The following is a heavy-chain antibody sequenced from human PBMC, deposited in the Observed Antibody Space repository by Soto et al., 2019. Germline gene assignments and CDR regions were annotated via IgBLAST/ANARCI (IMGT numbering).Heavy chain of an antibody. Sequence: QGQLVQSGAEEKKPGASVKVSCKASGYTFTSYAMHWVRQAPGQRLEWMGWINAGNGNTKYSQKFQGRVTITRDTSAGTANRERSRVRAEGTAVYYCVSNQLGTTHYGMDVWGQGTTVTVSS. CDR1: GYTFTSYA. CDR2: INAGNGNT. J-gene: IGHJ6*02. D-gene: IGHD1-7*01. CDR3: VSNQLGTTHYGMDV. V-gene: IGHV1-3*05.